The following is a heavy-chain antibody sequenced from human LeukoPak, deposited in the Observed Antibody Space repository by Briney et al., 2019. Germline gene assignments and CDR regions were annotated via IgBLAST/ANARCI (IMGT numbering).Heavy chain of an antibody. J-gene: IGHJ5*02. Sequence: SVKVSCKASGGTFSSYAISWVRQAPGQGLEWMGGIIPIFGTANYAQKFQGRVTITADESTSTAYMELSSLRSEDTAVYYCAREGRYYDFWSGTPGGSWFDPWGQGTLVTVSS. CDR2: IIPIFGTA. V-gene: IGHV1-69*13. D-gene: IGHD3-3*01. CDR1: GGTFSSYA. CDR3: AREGRYYDFWSGTPGGSWFDP.